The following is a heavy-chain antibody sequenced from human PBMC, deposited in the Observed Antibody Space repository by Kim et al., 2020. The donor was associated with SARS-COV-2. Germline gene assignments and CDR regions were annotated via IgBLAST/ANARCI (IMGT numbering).Heavy chain of an antibody. Sequence: SETLSLTCTVSGGSISSYYWSWIRQPPGKGLEWIGYIYYSGSTNYNPSLKSRVTISVDTSKNQFSLKLSSVTAADTAVYYCARGSSSPGWYFDLWGRGTL. CDR2: IYYSGST. CDR1: GGSISSYY. CDR3: ARGSSSPGWYFDL. J-gene: IGHJ2*01. V-gene: IGHV4-59*13. D-gene: IGHD6-13*01.